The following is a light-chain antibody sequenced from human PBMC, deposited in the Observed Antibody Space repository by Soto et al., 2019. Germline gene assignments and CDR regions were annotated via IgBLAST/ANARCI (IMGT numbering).Light chain of an antibody. J-gene: IGLJ1*01. CDR3: SSYTSSSTLV. CDR2: EVS. V-gene: IGLV2-14*01. CDR1: KSDVGGYNY. Sequence: QSALTQPASVSGSPGQSITLSCTGTKSDVGGYNYVSWYQQHPGKAPKLMIYEVSNRPSGVSNRFSGSKSGNTASLTISGLQAEDEADYYCSSYTSSSTLVFGTGTKLTGL.